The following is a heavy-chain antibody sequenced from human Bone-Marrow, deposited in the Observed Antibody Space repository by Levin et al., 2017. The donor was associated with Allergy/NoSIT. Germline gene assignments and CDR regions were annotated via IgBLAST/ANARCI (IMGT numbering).Heavy chain of an antibody. Sequence: GGSLRLSCAASGFAFSSYGMHWVRQAPGKGLEWVGLISYDGDFTFYGDSVKGRFTISRDNSNNTLFLQMDSLSAEDTAIYYCAKSPTLTGYYEWFDPWGQGTLVTVSS. V-gene: IGHV3-30*18. J-gene: IGHJ5*02. CDR2: ISYDGDFT. CDR3: AKSPTLTGYYEWFDP. CDR1: GFAFSSYG. D-gene: IGHD3-9*01.